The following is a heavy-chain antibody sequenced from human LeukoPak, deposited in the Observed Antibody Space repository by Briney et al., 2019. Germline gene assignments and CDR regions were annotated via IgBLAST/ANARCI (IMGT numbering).Heavy chain of an antibody. CDR1: VDSISTRYY. D-gene: IGHD1-26*01. CDR3: VSLVINWTFDP. Sequence: SETLSLTCTASVDSISTRYYWGRIRQPPGKGLEWIGGTYYSGSTYYNASLKSRVTISVDTSKNQFSLRLSSVTAADTAVYYCVSLVINWTFDPWGRDTQVTVSS. V-gene: IGHV4-39*01. J-gene: IGHJ2*01. CDR2: TYYSGST.